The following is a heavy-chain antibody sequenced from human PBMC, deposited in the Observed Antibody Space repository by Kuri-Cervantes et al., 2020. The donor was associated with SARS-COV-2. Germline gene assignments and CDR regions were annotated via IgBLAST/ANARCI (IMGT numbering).Heavy chain of an antibody. D-gene: IGHD2-2*02. CDR3: ARGEDCSSTSCYMGLDY. J-gene: IGHJ4*02. Sequence: SVKVSCKASGGTFSSYAVSWLRQAPGQGLVWMGGIIPIFGTPNYAPKFQGRITITADESTSSAYMELSSLRSDDTAVYYCARGEDCSSTSCYMGLDYWGQGTLVTVSS. CDR1: GGTFSSYA. CDR2: IIPIFGTP. V-gene: IGHV1-69*13.